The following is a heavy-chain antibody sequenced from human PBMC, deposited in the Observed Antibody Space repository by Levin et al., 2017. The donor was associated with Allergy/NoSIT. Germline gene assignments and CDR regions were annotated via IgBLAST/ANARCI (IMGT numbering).Heavy chain of an antibody. CDR1: GFSVSNHY. V-gene: IGHV3-53*01. J-gene: IGHJ4*02. CDR3: TKGHYSGVYQ. CDR2: IYSDGST. Sequence: GESLKISCAASGFSVSNHYMTWVRQGPGKGLECVSVIYSDGSTYYADSVRGRFTISRDSFRNTLSLQMNCLRDDDTAVYYCTKGHYSGVYQWGQGTLVTVSS. D-gene: IGHD2-2*01.